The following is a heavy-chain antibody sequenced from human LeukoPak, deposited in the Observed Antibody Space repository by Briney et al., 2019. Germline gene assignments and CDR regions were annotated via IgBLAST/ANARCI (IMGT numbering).Heavy chain of an antibody. CDR3: AKDPRVGSRVATPCH. V-gene: IGHV3-23*01. CDR2: IIGSGGSS. J-gene: IGHJ4*02. CDR1: GFTVSSNY. D-gene: IGHD5-24*01. Sequence: PGGSLRLSCAASGFTVSSNYMSWVRQAPGKGLEWVSAIIGSGGSSYYPDSVKGRFTISRDNSKSTLFLQMNSLRAEDTAVYYCAKDPRVGSRVATPCHWGQGTLVTVSS.